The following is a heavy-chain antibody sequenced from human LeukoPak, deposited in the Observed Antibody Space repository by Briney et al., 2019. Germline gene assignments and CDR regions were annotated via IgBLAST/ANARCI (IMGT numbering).Heavy chain of an antibody. J-gene: IGHJ4*02. Sequence: GGSLRLSCAASGFTFSSYAMHWVRQAPGKGLEWVAVISYDGSNKYYADSVKGRFTISRDNSKNTLYLQMNSLRAEDTAMYYCARDSTMTTVTFVDYWGQGTLVTVSS. V-gene: IGHV3-30*04. CDR1: GFTFSSYA. D-gene: IGHD4-17*01. CDR2: ISYDGSNK. CDR3: ARDSTMTTVTFVDY.